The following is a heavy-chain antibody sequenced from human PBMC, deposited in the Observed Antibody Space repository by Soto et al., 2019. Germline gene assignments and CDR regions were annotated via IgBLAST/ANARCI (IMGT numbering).Heavy chain of an antibody. J-gene: IGHJ5*02. V-gene: IGHV1-3*01. CDR2: INAGNGNT. Sequence: ASVKVSCKASGYTFTSYAMHWVRQAPRQRLEWMGWINAGNGNTKYSQKFQGRVTITRDTSASTAYMELSSLRSEDTAVYYCARLYYGSGSYYNVGTWFDPWGQGTLVTVSS. CDR3: ARLYYGSGSYYNVGTWFDP. D-gene: IGHD3-10*01. CDR1: GYTFTSYA.